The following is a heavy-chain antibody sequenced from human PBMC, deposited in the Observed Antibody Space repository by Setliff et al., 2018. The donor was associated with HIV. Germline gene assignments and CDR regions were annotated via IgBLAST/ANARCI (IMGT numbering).Heavy chain of an antibody. CDR1: GGSISSSSYY. J-gene: IGHJ4*02. CDR2: IFYTGST. CDR3: ARGGGYDRSGYYPFDY. V-gene: IGHV4-39*07. Sequence: PSETLSLTCTVSGGSISSSSYYWGWIRQPPGKGLEWIGYIFYTGSTNYNPSLKSRVTMSVDTSKNQFSLKLSSVTAADTAVYYCARGGGYDRSGYYPFDYWGQGTPVTVSS. D-gene: IGHD3-22*01.